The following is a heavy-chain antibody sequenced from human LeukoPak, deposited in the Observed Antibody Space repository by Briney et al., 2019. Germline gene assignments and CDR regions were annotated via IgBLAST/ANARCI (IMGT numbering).Heavy chain of an antibody. J-gene: IGHJ4*02. CDR2: MSIISGIK. CDR3: AREGPPDIVVVPAAVDY. D-gene: IGHD2-2*01. V-gene: IGHV3-21*04. Sequence: GGSLRLSCAASGFTFSRYSMNWVRQAPGKGLEWVSSMSIISGIKYYVDSVKGRFTISRDNGENSLYLQMNSLRAEDTALYYCAREGPPDIVVVPAAVDYWGQGTLVTVSS. CDR1: GFTFSRYS.